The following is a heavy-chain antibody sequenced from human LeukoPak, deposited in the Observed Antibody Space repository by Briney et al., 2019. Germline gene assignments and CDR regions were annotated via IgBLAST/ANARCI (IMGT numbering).Heavy chain of an antibody. V-gene: IGHV3-74*01. J-gene: IGHJ4*02. CDR3: VQSSPTIDY. D-gene: IGHD5-12*01. CDR1: GFTFSSYR. CDR2: INSDGSST. Sequence: PGRSLRLSCAASGFTFSSYRMNWVRQAPGKGLVWVSRINSDGSSTTYADSVKGRFTISRDNAKNTMYLQMNSLRVEDTAVYYCVQSSPTIDYWGQGTLVTVSS.